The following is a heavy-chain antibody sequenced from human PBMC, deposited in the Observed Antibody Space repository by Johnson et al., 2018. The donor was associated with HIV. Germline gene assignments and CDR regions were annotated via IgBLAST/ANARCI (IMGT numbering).Heavy chain of an antibody. D-gene: IGHD2-2*01. CDR1: GFTFSSYA. V-gene: IGHV3-30-3*01. J-gene: IGHJ3*02. Sequence: QMQLVESGGGVVQPGRSLRLSCAASGFTFSSYAMHWVRQAPGKGLEWVAVISYDGSNKYYADPVKGRFTLSRDNSTNTLYLQLSSLRTEDTAVFYCARGGVVHDAFEMVGQGTMVTVSS. CDR2: ISYDGSNK. CDR3: ARGGVVHDAFEM.